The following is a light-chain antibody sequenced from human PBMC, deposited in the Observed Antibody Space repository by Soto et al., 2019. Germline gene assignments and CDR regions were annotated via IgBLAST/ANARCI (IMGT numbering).Light chain of an antibody. CDR3: QQYNSYWT. CDR1: QSISSW. CDR2: DAS. Sequence: DMQMAQSSSSLSASVGDTVTITCRASQSISSWLAWYQLKPGKAPKLLIYDASTLESGVPSRFSGSESGTEFTLTISCLQPDDYATYFCQQYNSYWTFGQGTKGDIK. V-gene: IGKV1-5*01. J-gene: IGKJ1*01.